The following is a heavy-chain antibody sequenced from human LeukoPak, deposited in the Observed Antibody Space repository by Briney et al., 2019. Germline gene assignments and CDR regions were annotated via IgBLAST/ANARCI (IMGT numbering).Heavy chain of an antibody. V-gene: IGHV3-48*03. CDR1: GFTFSSYE. Sequence: GGSLRLSCAASGFTFSSYEMNWVPQAPGKGLECVSYISSSGSTIYYADSVKGRFTISRDNAKNSLYLQMNSLRAEDTAVYYCARESVGSQYYYYGMDVWGQGTTVTVS. CDR3: ARESVGSQYYYYGMDV. J-gene: IGHJ6*02. D-gene: IGHD1-26*01. CDR2: ISSSGSTI.